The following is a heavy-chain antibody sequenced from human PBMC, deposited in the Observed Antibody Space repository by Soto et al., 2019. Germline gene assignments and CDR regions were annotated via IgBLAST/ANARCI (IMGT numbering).Heavy chain of an antibody. CDR2: ISPTVTFM. CDR1: GFAFSSYK. J-gene: IGHJ3*01. CDR3: ARRGLYPDVQGWTGDAFDL. D-gene: IGHD2-15*01. Sequence: XGSLRLSFAASGFAFSSYKMNGVRQAPGKGLEWVSSISPTVTFMNSADSLKDRFSISRDNAEKSLFLQMNSLRAEDTAVYYCARRGLYPDVQGWTGDAFDLWGQGTKVTVPS. V-gene: IGHV3-21*01.